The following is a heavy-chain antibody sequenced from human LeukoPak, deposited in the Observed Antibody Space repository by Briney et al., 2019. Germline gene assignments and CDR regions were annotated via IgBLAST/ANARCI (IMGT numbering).Heavy chain of an antibody. CDR1: GGSISSYY. CDR2: IYYGGST. D-gene: IGHD6-13*01. Sequence: SETLSLTCTVSGGSISSYYWSWIRQTPGKGLEWIGDIYYGGSTNYNPSLKSRITISVDTSKSQFSLKLSSVTAADTAVYYCARHTDIAPLSSLKYWGQGTLVTVSS. CDR3: ARHTDIAPLSSLKY. J-gene: IGHJ4*02. V-gene: IGHV4-59*08.